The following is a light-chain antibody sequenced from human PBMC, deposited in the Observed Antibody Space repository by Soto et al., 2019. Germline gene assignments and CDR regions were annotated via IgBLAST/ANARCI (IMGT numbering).Light chain of an antibody. CDR2: KDS. Sequence: SYELTQPPSVSVSPGQTARITCSGDALPEQFAFWYQQKPGQAPVVVIYKDSERPSGIPERFSGSSSGTTVTLTISGVLAEDEADYYCQSADRTASYVVFGGGTKLTVL. CDR3: QSADRTASYVV. CDR1: ALPEQF. V-gene: IGLV3-25*03. J-gene: IGLJ2*01.